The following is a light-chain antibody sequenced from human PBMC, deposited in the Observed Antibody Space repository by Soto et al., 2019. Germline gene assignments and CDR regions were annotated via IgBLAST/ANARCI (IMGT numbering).Light chain of an antibody. J-gene: IGLJ2*01. CDR2: EGS. V-gene: IGLV2-23*03. CDR1: SSDVGSYNL. Sequence: QSALTQPASVSGSPGQSITISCTGTSSDVGSYNLVSWYQQHPGKAPKLMIYEGSKRPSGVSNRFSGSKSGNTASLTISGLQAEDEADYYCCSYAGSSTFGSNVVFGGWTKVTVL. CDR3: CSYAGSSTFGSNVV.